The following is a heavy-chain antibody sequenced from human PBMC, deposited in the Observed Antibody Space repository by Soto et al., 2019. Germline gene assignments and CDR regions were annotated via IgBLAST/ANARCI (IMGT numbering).Heavy chain of an antibody. CDR2: IYYSGST. CDR3: ARDGRVGNYDFWSGYPTSAFDI. Sequence: SETLSLTCTVSGGSISSGGYYWSWIRQHPGKGLEWIGYIYYSGSTYYNPSLKSRVTITVDTSKNQFSLKLSSVTAADTAVYYCARDGRVGNYDFWSGYPTSAFDIWGQGTMVTVSS. V-gene: IGHV4-31*03. J-gene: IGHJ3*02. CDR1: GGSISSGGYY. D-gene: IGHD3-3*01.